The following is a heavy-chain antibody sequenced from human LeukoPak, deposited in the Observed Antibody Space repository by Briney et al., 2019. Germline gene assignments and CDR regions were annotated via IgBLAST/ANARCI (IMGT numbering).Heavy chain of an antibody. Sequence: GGSLRLSCGASGFTFSNFATTWVRQAPGRGLEWVSALSGSGFNTYYADSVKGRFTISRDNSKNTLYLQMNSLRAEDTAVYYCAKMAGQQLGDYYMDVWGKGTTLTVSS. CDR3: AKMAGQQLGDYYMDV. CDR2: LSGSGFNT. V-gene: IGHV3-23*01. D-gene: IGHD6-13*01. CDR1: GFTFSNFA. J-gene: IGHJ6*03.